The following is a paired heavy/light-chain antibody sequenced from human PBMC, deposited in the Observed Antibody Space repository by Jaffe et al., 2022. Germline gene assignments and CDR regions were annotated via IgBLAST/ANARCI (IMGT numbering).Heavy chain of an antibody. CDR2: IYWNDDK. Sequence: QITLKESGPTLVKPTQTLTLTCTFSAFSLDTSEVGVGWIRQPPGKALEWLALIYWNDDKHYSPSLKSRLTITKDTSKNQVALTMTNMDPVDTATYFCAHTPGPLSRSSKWFFDLWGRGTLVTVSS. V-gene: IGHV2-5*01. CDR3: AHTPGPLSRSSKWFFDL. CDR1: AFSLDTSEVG. D-gene: IGHD6-6*01. J-gene: IGHJ2*01.
Light chain of an antibody. Sequence: SYELTQPPSVSVSPGQTASITCSGDKLGDKYACWYQQKPGQSPLLVIYEDKKRPSGIPERFSGSNSGNTATLTISGTQAMDEADYYCQAWGITTELVFGGGTKLTV. CDR2: EDK. J-gene: IGLJ3*02. CDR1: KLGDKY. V-gene: IGLV3-1*01. CDR3: QAWGITTELV.